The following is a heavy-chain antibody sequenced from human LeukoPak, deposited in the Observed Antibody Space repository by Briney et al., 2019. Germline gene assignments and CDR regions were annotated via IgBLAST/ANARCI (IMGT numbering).Heavy chain of an antibody. V-gene: IGHV3-30*04. D-gene: IGHD3-10*01. CDR3: ARALGVDWFDP. J-gene: IGHJ5*02. CDR2: ISYDESNK. CDR1: GFTFSSYA. Sequence: PGGSLRLSCAASGFTFSSYAMHWVRQAPGKGLEWVAVISYDESNKYYADSVKGRFTISRDNSKNTLYLQMNSLRAEDTAVYYCARALGVDWFDPWGQGTLVTVSS.